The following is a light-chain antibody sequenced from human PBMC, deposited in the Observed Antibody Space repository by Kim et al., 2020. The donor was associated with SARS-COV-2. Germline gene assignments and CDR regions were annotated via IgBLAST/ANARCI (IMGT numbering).Light chain of an antibody. CDR3: QQYYSTPPS. Sequence: DIVMTQSPDSLAVSLGERATINCKSTQTVLYNSNNKNYLAWYQQKPGQPPKLLIYWASIRESGVSDRFSGSGSETDFTLTISSLQAEDVAVYYCQQYYSTPPSFGQGTKLEI. V-gene: IGKV4-1*01. CDR1: QTVLYNSNNKNY. J-gene: IGKJ2*03. CDR2: WAS.